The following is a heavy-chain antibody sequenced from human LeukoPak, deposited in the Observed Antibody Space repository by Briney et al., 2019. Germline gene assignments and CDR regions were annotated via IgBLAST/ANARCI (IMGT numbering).Heavy chain of an antibody. J-gene: IGHJ5*02. V-gene: IGHV4-39*01. CDR1: GGSISSSDYY. CDR2: IYYGGST. D-gene: IGHD2-15*01. Sequence: PSESLSLTCTVSGGSISSSDYYWGWIRQPPGKGLEWIGSIYYGGSTYYNPSLKSRVTISVDTSMNQFSLKLSFVTTADTAVYYCARALGYCSGGSCTRGYNWFDPWGQGTLVTVPS. CDR3: ARALGYCSGGSCTRGYNWFDP.